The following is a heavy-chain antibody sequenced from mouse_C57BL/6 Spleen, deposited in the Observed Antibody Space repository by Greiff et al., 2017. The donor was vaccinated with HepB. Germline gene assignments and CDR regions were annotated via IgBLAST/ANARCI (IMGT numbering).Heavy chain of an antibody. CDR2: ISYDGSN. CDR1: GYSITSGYY. Sequence: VQLKESGPGLVKPSQSLSLTCSVTGYSITSGYYWNWIRQFPGNKLEWMGYISYDGSNNYNPSLKNRISITRDTSKNQFFLKLNSVTTEDTATYYCARIANWGAMDYWGQGTSVTVSS. D-gene: IGHD4-1*01. CDR3: ARIANWGAMDY. V-gene: IGHV3-6*01. J-gene: IGHJ4*01.